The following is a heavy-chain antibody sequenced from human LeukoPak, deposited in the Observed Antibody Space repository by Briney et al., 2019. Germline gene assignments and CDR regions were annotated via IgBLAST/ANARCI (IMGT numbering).Heavy chain of an antibody. CDR2: ISAYNGNT. CDR3: ARVLPYSSSWSGGGY. Sequence: ASVKVSCKASGYTFTSYGISWVRQAPGQGLEWMGWISAYNGNTNYAQKLQGRVTMTTDTSTSTAYMELRSLRSDDTAVYYCARVLPYSSSWSGGGYWGQGTMVTVSS. CDR1: GYTFTSYG. V-gene: IGHV1-18*01. D-gene: IGHD6-13*01. J-gene: IGHJ3*01.